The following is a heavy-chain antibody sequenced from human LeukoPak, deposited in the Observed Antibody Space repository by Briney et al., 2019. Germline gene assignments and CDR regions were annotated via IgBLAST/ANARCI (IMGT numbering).Heavy chain of an antibody. D-gene: IGHD3-16*01. CDR2: IYYTET. J-gene: IGHJ4*02. CDR1: GGSVSDYY. Sequence: SETLSLTCTVSGGSVSDYYWGWIRQSPGKALEWIGYIYYTETSYNPSLKSRVTISVDTSKNQFSLKLSSVTAADTAVYYCASTGGNIDYWGQGTLVTVSS. CDR3: ASTGGNIDY. V-gene: IGHV4-59*08.